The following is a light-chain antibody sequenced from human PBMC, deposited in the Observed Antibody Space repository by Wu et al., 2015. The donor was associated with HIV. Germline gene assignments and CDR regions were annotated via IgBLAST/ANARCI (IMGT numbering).Light chain of an antibody. J-gene: IGKJ1*01. Sequence: EIVLTQSPVTLSLSPGERATLSCRASQTVTNDYLAWYQHKPGQAPRLLMFGASSRATGIPDRFSGSGSGTDFTLTINRLEPEDFAVYYCQQYDTSIRTFGQGTKVEIK. CDR1: QTVTNDY. V-gene: IGKV3-20*01. CDR3: QQYDTSIRT. CDR2: GAS.